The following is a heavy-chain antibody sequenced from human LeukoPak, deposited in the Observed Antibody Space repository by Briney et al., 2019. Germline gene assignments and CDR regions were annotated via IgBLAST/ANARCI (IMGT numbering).Heavy chain of an antibody. D-gene: IGHD1-1*01. CDR2: ISPYNGNT. CDR3: ARRKGSEVPGNDY. CDR1: GYIFSNFA. Sequence: ASVKVSCKASGYIFSNFAITWVRQAPGQGLGWVGWISPYNGNTNYSPKLQGRVTLTTDTSTSTAYMELRSLGSDDTAVYYCARRKGSEVPGNDYWGQGTLVTVSS. V-gene: IGHV1-18*01. J-gene: IGHJ4*02.